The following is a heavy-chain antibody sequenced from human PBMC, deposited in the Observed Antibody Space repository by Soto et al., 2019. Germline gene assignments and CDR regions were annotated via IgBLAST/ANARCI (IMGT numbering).Heavy chain of an antibody. D-gene: IGHD3-22*01. V-gene: IGHV3-43D*04. Sequence: VGSLRLSCAAAGFDFEDYAMHWVRQVPGKGLEWVSLTNSDGTDSYYMDSVKGRFTISRDNAKSTLYLQMDRLRPEDTALYFCAKSLYYYDSSPLDHWGQGTLVTVSS. J-gene: IGHJ4*02. CDR2: TNSDGTDS. CDR3: AKSLYYYDSSPLDH. CDR1: GFDFEDYA.